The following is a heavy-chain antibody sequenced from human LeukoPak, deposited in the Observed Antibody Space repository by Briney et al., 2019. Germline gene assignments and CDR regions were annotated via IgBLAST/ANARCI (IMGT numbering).Heavy chain of an antibody. J-gene: IGHJ4*02. V-gene: IGHV4-59*04. CDR3: ARRGYLWSYFDA. Sequence: SETLSLTCTVSGGSISSYYWSWVRQPPGRGLEWIANILNSETTFYNPSLNSRLTMSVDTSKNQLSLNLSSVTAADTAIYYCARRGYLWSYFDAWGQGALVTVSS. CDR2: ILNSETT. CDR1: GGSISSYY. D-gene: IGHD3-16*02.